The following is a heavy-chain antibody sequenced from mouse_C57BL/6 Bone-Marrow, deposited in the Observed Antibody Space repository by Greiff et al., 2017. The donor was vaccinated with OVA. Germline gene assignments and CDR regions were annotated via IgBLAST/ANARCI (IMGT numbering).Heavy chain of an antibody. CDR1: GYTFTDYN. D-gene: IGHD3-3*01. CDR2: INPNNGGT. V-gene: IGHV1-18*01. CDR3: ARGGGTRGYFDV. Sequence: EVQLQQSGPELVKPGASVKIPCKASGYTFTDYNMDWVKQSHGKSLEWIGDINPNNGGTIYNQKFKGKATLTVDKSSSTAYMELRSLTSEDTAVYYGARGGGTRGYFDVWGTGTTVTVSS. J-gene: IGHJ1*03.